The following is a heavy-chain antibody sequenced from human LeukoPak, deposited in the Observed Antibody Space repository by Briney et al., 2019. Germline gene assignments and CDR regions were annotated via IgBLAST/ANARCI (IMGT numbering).Heavy chain of an antibody. V-gene: IGHV1-8*03. Sequence: ASVKVSCKASGYTFTGYYMHWVRQAPGQGLEWMGWINPNSGNTGYAQKFQGRVTITRNTSISTAYMELSSLRSEDTAVYYCARGRSGSYTDLDYWGQGTLVTVSS. CDR3: ARGRSGSYTDLDY. D-gene: IGHD1-26*01. J-gene: IGHJ4*02. CDR2: INPNSGNT. CDR1: GYTFTGYY.